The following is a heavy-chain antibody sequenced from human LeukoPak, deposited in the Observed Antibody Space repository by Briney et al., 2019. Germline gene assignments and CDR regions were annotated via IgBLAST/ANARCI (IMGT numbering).Heavy chain of an antibody. Sequence: GGSLRLSCAASGFTFSIYAMSWVRQAPGKGLEWVSAISGSGGSTYYAGSVKGRFTISRDNSKNTLYLQMNSLRAEDTAVYYCAKDQYQLLYETWGQGTLVTVSS. CDR1: GFTFSIYA. V-gene: IGHV3-23*01. CDR3: AKDQYQLLYET. J-gene: IGHJ5*02. D-gene: IGHD2-2*02. CDR2: ISGSGGST.